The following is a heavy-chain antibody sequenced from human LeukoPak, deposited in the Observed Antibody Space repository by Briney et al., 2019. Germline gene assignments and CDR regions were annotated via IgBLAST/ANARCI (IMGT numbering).Heavy chain of an antibody. CDR1: GYTFTGYY. CDR2: INPNSGGT. V-gene: IGHV1-2*02. Sequence: ASVKVSCKASGYTFTGYYMHWVRQAPGQGLEWMGWINPNSGGTNYAQKFQGRVTMTRDTSISTAYMELSRLRSDDTAVYYCARDRVTMVRGVTKPRPKNNWFDPWGQGTLVTVSS. CDR3: ARDRVTMVRGVTKPRPKNNWFDP. J-gene: IGHJ5*02. D-gene: IGHD3-10*01.